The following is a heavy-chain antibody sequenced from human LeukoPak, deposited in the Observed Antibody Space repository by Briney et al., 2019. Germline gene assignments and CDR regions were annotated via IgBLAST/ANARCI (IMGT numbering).Heavy chain of an antibody. D-gene: IGHD6-13*01. CDR1: GFAFSSHW. Sequence: GGSLRLSCVASGFAFSSHWMTWVRQAPGKGLEWVSYISSSGSTIYYADSVKGRFTISRDNAKNSLYLQMNSLRAEDTAVYYCARDNPLVSWGKGTTVTVSS. CDR2: ISSSGSTI. CDR3: ARDNPLVS. J-gene: IGHJ6*04. V-gene: IGHV3-48*04.